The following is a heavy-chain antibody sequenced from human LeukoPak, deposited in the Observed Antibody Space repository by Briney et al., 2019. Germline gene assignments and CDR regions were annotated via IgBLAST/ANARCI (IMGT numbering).Heavy chain of an antibody. CDR1: GFTFSSYA. J-gene: IGHJ6*02. Sequence: PGGSLRLSCAASGFTFSSYAMRWVRQAPGKGLEWVAVISYDGSNKYYADSVMGRFTISRDNSKNTLYLQMNSLRAEDTAVYYCARSRIQLHYYCYGMDVWGQGTTVTVSS. D-gene: IGHD5-18*01. CDR2: ISYDGSNK. CDR3: ARSRIQLHYYCYGMDV. V-gene: IGHV3-30-3*01.